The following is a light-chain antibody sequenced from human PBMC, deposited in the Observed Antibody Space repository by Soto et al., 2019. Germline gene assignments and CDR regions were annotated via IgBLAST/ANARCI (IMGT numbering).Light chain of an antibody. CDR2: DVT. CDR3: CSYAGSYTLWV. V-gene: IGLV2-11*01. CDR1: SSDVGGYNF. J-gene: IGLJ3*02. Sequence: QSVLTQPRSVSGSPGQSVTISCTGTSSDVGGYNFVSWYQQHPGKAPKLIIYDVTKRPSGVPDRFSGSKSGNTASLTISGLQAEDEADYYRCSYAGSYTLWVFGGGTKLTVL.